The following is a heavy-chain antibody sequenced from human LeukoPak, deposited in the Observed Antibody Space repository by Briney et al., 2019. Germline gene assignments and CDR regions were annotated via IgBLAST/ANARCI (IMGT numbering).Heavy chain of an antibody. D-gene: IGHD6-19*01. CDR2: IKQDGSEK. CDR3: ARVGYEIAVVKGAFDC. CDR1: GFSFSSYW. J-gene: IGHJ4*02. Sequence: GGSLRLSCAASGFSFSSYWMSWVRQAPGKGLEWVANIKQDGSEKYYVDSVKGRFTISRDNAKNSLYLQMNSLRAEDTAVYYCARVGYEIAVVKGAFDCWGQGTLVTVSS. V-gene: IGHV3-7*01.